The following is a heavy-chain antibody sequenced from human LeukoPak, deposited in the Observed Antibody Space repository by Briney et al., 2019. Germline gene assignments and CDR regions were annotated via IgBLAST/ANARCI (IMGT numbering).Heavy chain of an antibody. D-gene: IGHD4-17*01. V-gene: IGHV3-53*01. Sequence: GGSLRLSCAASGFTFSSYSMNWVRQAPGKGLEWVSVIYSGGSTYYADSVKGRFTISRDNSKNTLYLQMNSLRAEDTAVYYCASMSYGALDYWGQGTLVTVSS. CDR2: IYSGGST. J-gene: IGHJ4*02. CDR1: GFTFSSYS. CDR3: ASMSYGALDY.